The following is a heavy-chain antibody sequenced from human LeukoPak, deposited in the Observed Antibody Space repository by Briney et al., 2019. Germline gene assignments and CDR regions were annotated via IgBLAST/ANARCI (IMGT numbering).Heavy chain of an antibody. CDR3: AQIREGSSWLDY. Sequence: SGPALVKPTQTLTLTCTFSGFSLSTSGMRVSWIRQPPGKALEWLARIDWDDDKFYSTSLKTRLTISKDTSKNQVVLTMTNMDPVDTATYYCAQIREGSSWLDYWGQGTLVTVSS. CDR2: IDWDDDK. D-gene: IGHD6-13*01. CDR1: GFSLSTSGMR. J-gene: IGHJ4*02. V-gene: IGHV2-70*04.